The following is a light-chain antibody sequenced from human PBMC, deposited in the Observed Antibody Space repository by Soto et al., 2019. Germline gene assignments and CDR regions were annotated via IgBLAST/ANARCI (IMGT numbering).Light chain of an antibody. CDR3: QQYNSYSPEGLT. V-gene: IGKV1-5*01. Sequence: DIQLTQSPSTLSASVGERVTITCRASQTVNTWLAWYQHKPWKAPKLLIYDASVLETGVPSRFSGFSSGTEFTLTISSLQPDDFATYFCQQYNSYSPEGLTFGGGTKVEI. CDR1: QTVNTW. J-gene: IGKJ4*01. CDR2: DAS.